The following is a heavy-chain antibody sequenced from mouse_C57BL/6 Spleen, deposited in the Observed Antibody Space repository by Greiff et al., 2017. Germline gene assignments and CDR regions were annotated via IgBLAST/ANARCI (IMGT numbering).Heavy chain of an antibody. J-gene: IGHJ2*01. Sequence: EVNLVESGGGLVKPGGSLKLSCAASGFTFSSYAMSWVRQTPEKRLEWVATISDGSSYTYYPDNVKGRFTISRDNAKNNLYLQMSHLKSEDAAMYYCARDDGTFAYWGQGTTLTVSS. CDR3: ARDDGTFAY. CDR1: GFTFSSYA. CDR2: ISDGSSYT. D-gene: IGHD2-3*01. V-gene: IGHV5-4*03.